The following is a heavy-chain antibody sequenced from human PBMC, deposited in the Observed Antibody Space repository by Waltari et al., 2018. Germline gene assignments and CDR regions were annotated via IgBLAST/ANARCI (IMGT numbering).Heavy chain of an antibody. V-gene: IGHV1-18*01. CDR1: GYTFSNFG. J-gene: IGHJ4*02. CDR2: TSGNNGDT. CDR3: ARGPSFLSAYSSGWPHFDN. D-gene: IGHD6-19*01. Sequence: QVQLVQSGPEVKKPGASVKVSCKASGYTFSNFGISWVRQAPGQGPEWMGWTSGNNGDTTDAQKFQGRVTMTTDTPTNTAYMVLRSLRSYDTAVYYCARGPSFLSAYSSGWPHFDNWGQGTLVTVSS.